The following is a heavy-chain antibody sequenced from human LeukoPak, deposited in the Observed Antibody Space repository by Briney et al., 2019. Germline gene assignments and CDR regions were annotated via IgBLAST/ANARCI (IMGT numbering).Heavy chain of an antibody. CDR3: ARDHSYSYGECFDY. Sequence: PSETLSLTCTVSGGSISSSSYYWSWIRQPAGKGLEWIGRIYTSGSTNYNPSLKSRVTMSVDTSKNQFSLKLSSVTAADTAVYYCARDHSYSYGECFDYWGQGTLVTVSS. J-gene: IGHJ4*02. V-gene: IGHV4-61*02. D-gene: IGHD5-18*01. CDR1: GGSISSSSYY. CDR2: IYTSGST.